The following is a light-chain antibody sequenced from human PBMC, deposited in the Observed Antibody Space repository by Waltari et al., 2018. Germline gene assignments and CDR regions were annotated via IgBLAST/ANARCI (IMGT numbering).Light chain of an antibody. CDR2: GAS. CDR1: QSVRNN. J-gene: IGKJ1*01. CDR3: QQYNNWPPWT. Sequence: EIVMTQSPATLSVSPGESATLSCRASQSVRNNLVWYQQKPGQAPRLLIYGASTRVTGSPARFSGSGSGTEYTLTISSLQSEDFAVYYCQQYNNWPPWTFGQGTKVEIK. V-gene: IGKV3-15*01.